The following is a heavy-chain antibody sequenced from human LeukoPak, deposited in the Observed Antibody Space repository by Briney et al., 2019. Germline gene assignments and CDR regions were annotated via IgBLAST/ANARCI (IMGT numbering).Heavy chain of an antibody. D-gene: IGHD5-24*01. V-gene: IGHV3-23*01. CDR2: ISDSGGST. J-gene: IGHJ4*02. CDR3: AKEEVGDGYSFDY. Sequence: PGGSLRLSCAASGFTFSGSDMHWVRQAPGKGLEWVSAISDSGGSTYYADSVKGRFTISRDNSKNTLYLQMNSLRAEDTAVYYCAKEEVGDGYSFDYWGQGTLVTVSS. CDR1: GFTFSGSD.